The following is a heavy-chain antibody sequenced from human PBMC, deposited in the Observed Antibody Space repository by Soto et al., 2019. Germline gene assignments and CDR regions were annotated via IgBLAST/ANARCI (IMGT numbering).Heavy chain of an antibody. Sequence: SETLSLTCTVSGGSISSGGYYWSWIRQHPGKGLEWIGHIYYSGSTFYNPSLKSRVTISVDTSRNQFSLKLSSVAAADTAVYYCASLDSDVSVGHSGLDVWGPGPTVTVYS. CDR1: GGSISSGGYY. D-gene: IGHD3-10*01. CDR3: ASLDSDVSVGHSGLDV. J-gene: IGHJ6*02. CDR2: IYYSGST. V-gene: IGHV4-31*03.